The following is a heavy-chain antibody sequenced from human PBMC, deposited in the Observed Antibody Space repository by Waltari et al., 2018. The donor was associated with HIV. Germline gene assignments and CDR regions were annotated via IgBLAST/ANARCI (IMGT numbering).Heavy chain of an antibody. J-gene: IGHJ4*02. D-gene: IGHD3-9*01. V-gene: IGHV4-39*01. CDR2: IYYSGST. CDR3: ARMGQTDDILTGHHY. Sequence: QLHLQESGPGLVKPSETLSLTCTVSGGSISSSSYYWGWIRQPPETGLGWIGRIYYSGSTYYTPSLKSRVIISVDTSKNQFSVKLSSVTAADTAVYYCARMGQTDDILTGHHYWGQGTLGTVSS. CDR1: GGSISSSSYY.